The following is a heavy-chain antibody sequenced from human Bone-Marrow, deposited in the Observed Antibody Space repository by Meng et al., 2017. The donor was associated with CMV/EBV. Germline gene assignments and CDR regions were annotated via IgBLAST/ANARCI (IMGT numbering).Heavy chain of an antibody. CDR3: ARVKAAAHEMMVITLDY. Sequence: GGSLRLSCATSGFTFNDYAFHWVRQAPGKGLEWVAFISYDGSNKYYADSVKGRFAISRDSSRNTLYLQMNSLRAEDTAMYYCARVKAAAHEMMVITLDYWGQGSLVTVSS. J-gene: IGHJ4*02. CDR1: GFTFNDYA. CDR2: ISYDGSNK. D-gene: IGHD2-21*01. V-gene: IGHV3-30*09.